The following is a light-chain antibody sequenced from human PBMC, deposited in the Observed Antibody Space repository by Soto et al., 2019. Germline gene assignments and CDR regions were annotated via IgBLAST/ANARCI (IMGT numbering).Light chain of an antibody. V-gene: IGKV1-39*01. CDR1: QSISSY. J-gene: IGKJ1*01. CDR2: AAS. Sequence: DIQMTQSPSSLSASLGYRVTITCRASQSISSYLNWYQQKPGKAPKLLIYAASSLQSGVPSRFSGSGSGTEFTLTISSLQPDDFATYYCQHYNSYSEAFGQGTKVDIK. CDR3: QHYNSYSEA.